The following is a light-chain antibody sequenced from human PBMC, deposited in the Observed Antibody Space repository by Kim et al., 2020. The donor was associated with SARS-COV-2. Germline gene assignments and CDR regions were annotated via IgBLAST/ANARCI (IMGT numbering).Light chain of an antibody. V-gene: IGLV1-40*01. CDR3: QSYDSSLSGSV. CDR2: GNS. J-gene: IGLJ3*02. CDR1: GSNIGASYD. Sequence: RGTITSTGSGSNIGASYDVHWYQQRPGTAPNLLIYGNSNRPSGVPDRFSGSKSGTSASLAITGLQAEDEADYYCQSYDSSLSGSVFGGGTQLTVL.